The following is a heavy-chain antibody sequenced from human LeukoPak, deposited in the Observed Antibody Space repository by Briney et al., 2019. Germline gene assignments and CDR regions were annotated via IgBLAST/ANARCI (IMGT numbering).Heavy chain of an antibody. Sequence: GGSLRLSCAASGFTFSSSWMHWVRQAPGKGLVWVSRINSDGSSTSYADSVKGRFTISRDNAKNTLYLQMNSLRAEDTAVYYCAREIVGYYYDSSGYYTYPGAFDIWGQGTMVTVSS. CDR1: GFTFSSSW. J-gene: IGHJ3*02. CDR2: INSDGSST. V-gene: IGHV3-74*01. D-gene: IGHD3-22*01. CDR3: AREIVGYYYDSSGYYTYPGAFDI.